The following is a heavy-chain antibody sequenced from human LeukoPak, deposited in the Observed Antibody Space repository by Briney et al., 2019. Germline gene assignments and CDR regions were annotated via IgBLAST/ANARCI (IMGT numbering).Heavy chain of an antibody. J-gene: IGHJ4*02. V-gene: IGHV1-69*05. CDR3: ATSAEGVVTAIHY. D-gene: IGHD2-21*02. CDR1: GGTFSSYA. Sequence: GASVKVSCKASGGTFSSYAISWVRQAPGQGLEWMGGIIPIFGTANYAQKFQDRVTITTDESTSTAYMELSSLRSEDTAVYYCATSAEGVVTAIHYWGQGTLVTVSS. CDR2: IIPIFGTA.